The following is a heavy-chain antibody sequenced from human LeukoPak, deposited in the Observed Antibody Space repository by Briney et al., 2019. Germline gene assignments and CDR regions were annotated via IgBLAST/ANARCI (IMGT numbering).Heavy chain of an antibody. J-gene: IGHJ3*02. Sequence: SQTLSLTCAISGDSVSSYSAAWSWIRQSPSRGLEWLGRTYYRSEWYSDYAVSVKSRITINPDTSKNQFSLQLNSVTPDDTALYYCARKVTTGAFDIWGQGTMVTVSS. CDR3: ARKVTTGAFDI. V-gene: IGHV6-1*01. CDR2: TYYRSEWYS. CDR1: GDSVSSYSAA. D-gene: IGHD4-17*01.